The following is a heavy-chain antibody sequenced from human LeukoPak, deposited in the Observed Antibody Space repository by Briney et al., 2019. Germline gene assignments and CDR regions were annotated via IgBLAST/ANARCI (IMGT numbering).Heavy chain of an antibody. Sequence: ASVKVSCKASGYTFTSYYMHGVRQAPGQGLEWMGIINPSGGSTSCAQRFQGRVTMPRDMSTSTDYMELSSLRSEDTAVYYCARDNSVEDTAWWFDPWGQGTLVTVSS. J-gene: IGHJ5*02. CDR1: GYTFTSYY. D-gene: IGHD4-23*01. CDR3: ARDNSVEDTAWWFDP. V-gene: IGHV1-46*01. CDR2: INPSGGST.